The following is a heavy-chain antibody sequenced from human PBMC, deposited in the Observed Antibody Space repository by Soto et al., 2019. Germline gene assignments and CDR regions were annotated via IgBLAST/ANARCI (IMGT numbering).Heavy chain of an antibody. CDR3: ARKPRTGAGSTDWDFDL. J-gene: IGHJ2*01. Sequence: EVQLVESGGGLVQPGGSLRLSCAASGFTFSDYDMHWVRQTTGKSLEWVSAIQPAGDTYYPGSVTGRFTISREGVKNSLYLTMNSLRAVDTAVYFCARKPRTGAGSTDWDFDLWGRGTLVTVSA. CDR2: IQPAGDT. CDR1: GFTFSDYD. V-gene: IGHV3-13*01. D-gene: IGHD6-19*01.